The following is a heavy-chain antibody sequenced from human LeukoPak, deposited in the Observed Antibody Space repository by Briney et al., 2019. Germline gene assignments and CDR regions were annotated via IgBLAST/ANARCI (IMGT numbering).Heavy chain of an antibody. J-gene: IGHJ4*02. Sequence: ASVRVSYKASGYTFTEYYMHWVGEAPGQGGEGMGWMNPNSGGRNYAKKCQGRVTITRETNSRTAYMELSRLRSDDTAVYYCARDSVLIPYFDYWGQGTLVTVSS. CDR2: MNPNSGGR. CDR1: GYTFTEYY. CDR3: ARDSVLIPYFDY. V-gene: IGHV1-2*02. D-gene: IGHD2-21*01.